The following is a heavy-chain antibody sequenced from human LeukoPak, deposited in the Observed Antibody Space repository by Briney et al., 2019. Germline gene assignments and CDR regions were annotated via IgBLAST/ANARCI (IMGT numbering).Heavy chain of an antibody. V-gene: IGHV1-46*01. D-gene: IGHD3-22*01. CDR1: GYTFTSYY. CDR3: ARDPPYYDSSGYYLFLFDY. J-gene: IGHJ4*02. Sequence: ASVKVSCKASGYTFTSYYMHWVRQAPGQGLEWMGIINPSGGSTSYAQKFQGRVTVTRDMSTSTVYMELSSLRSEDTAVYYCARDPPYYDSSGYYLFLFDYWGQGTLVTVSS. CDR2: INPSGGST.